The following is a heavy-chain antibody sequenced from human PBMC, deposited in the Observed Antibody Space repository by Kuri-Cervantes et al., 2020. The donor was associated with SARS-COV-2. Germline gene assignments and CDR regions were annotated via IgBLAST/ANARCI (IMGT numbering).Heavy chain of an antibody. V-gene: IGHV3-21*01. CDR1: GFTVSSNY. D-gene: IGHD6-13*01. CDR3: ARETPEHSGSWFDY. J-gene: IGHJ4*02. Sequence: GGSLRLSCAASGFTVSSNYMTWVRQAPGKGLEWVSSISSSSSYIYYADSVKGRFTISRDNAKNTLDLQMNNLRPEDTAVYYCARETPEHSGSWFDYWGQGSLVTVSS. CDR2: ISSSSSYI.